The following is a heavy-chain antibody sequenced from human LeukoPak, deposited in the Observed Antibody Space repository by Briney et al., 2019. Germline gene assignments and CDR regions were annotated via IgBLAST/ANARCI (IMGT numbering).Heavy chain of an antibody. V-gene: IGHV3-9*01. CDR3: TKDVADYVWGDYRHFDM. D-gene: IGHD3-16*02. CDR1: GFSFDDYA. J-gene: IGHJ4*02. CDR2: ITWNSDLT. Sequence: GRSLRLSCAASGFSFDDYAMHWVRQSPRKGLEWVAGITWNSDLTALADSVKGRFTISRDNANNSVYLHMNTLTPDDTAVYYCTKDVADYVWGDYRHFDMWGQGTLVTVSA.